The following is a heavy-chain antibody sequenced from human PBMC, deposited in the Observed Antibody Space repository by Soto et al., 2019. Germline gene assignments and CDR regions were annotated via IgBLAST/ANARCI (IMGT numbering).Heavy chain of an antibody. CDR1: GFTFSSYA. V-gene: IGHV3-23*01. CDR3: ARSFWIGDYVGDYDAFDI. Sequence: EVQLLESGGGLVQPGGSLRLSCAASGFTFSSYAMSWVRQAPGKGLEWVSAISGSGGSTYYADSVKGRFTISRDNYQNTLYLQMNSLRAEDTAVYYCARSFWIGDYVGDYDAFDIWGQGTMVTVSS. D-gene: IGHD4-17*01. CDR2: ISGSGGST. J-gene: IGHJ3*02.